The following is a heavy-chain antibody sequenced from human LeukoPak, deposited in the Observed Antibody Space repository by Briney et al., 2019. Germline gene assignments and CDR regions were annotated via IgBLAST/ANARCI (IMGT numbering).Heavy chain of an antibody. CDR3: AKGDGYKNFDY. D-gene: IGHD5-24*01. V-gene: IGHV4-61*02. CDR2: IYTSGSI. CDR1: GGSISSPSDY. J-gene: IGHJ4*02. Sequence: PSETLSLTCTVSGGSISSPSDYWRWIRQPAGKGLEWIGRIYTSGSINYNPSLKSRVTMSVDTSKNEFSLNLSSVTDADTAVYYCAKGDGYKNFDYWGQGTLVAVSS.